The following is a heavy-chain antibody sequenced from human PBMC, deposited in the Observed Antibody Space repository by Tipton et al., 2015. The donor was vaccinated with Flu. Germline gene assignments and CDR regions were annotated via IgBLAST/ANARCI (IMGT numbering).Heavy chain of an antibody. CDR1: GGSISSGDYY. V-gene: IGHV4-30-4*01. CDR3: ARARYKWNYFPDAFDI. D-gene: IGHD1-7*01. CDR2: ISYSGRT. Sequence: TLSLTCTVSGGSISSGDYYWSWVRQPPGKGLEWIGYISYSGRTYYNPSLKSRLTISVDTSKNQFSLMLSSVTAADTAVFYCARARYKWNYFPDAFDIWGQGTMVTVSS. J-gene: IGHJ3*02.